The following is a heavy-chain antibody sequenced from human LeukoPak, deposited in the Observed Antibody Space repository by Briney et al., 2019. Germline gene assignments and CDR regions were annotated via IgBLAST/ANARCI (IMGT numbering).Heavy chain of an antibody. Sequence: ASVKVSCKASGYTFTGYYVHWVRQAPGQGLEWKGWMNPKSGGTNYAQKFEARVTMNRDTSISTAYMELSRLRFDDTAVYYCARSPDILTGEKFDYWGQGTLVTVSS. CDR2: MNPKSGGT. CDR3: ARSPDILTGEKFDY. CDR1: GYTFTGYY. J-gene: IGHJ4*02. D-gene: IGHD3-9*01. V-gene: IGHV1-2*02.